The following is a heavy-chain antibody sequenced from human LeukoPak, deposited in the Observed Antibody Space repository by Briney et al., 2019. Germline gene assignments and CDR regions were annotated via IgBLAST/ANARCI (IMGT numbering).Heavy chain of an antibody. CDR2: INYSGNT. CDR3: ARVGYEYVWGSYRYGWFDP. CDR1: GGSISSDNHY. J-gene: IGHJ5*01. Sequence: PSQTLSLTCTVSGGSISSDNHYWSWIRQHPGKGLEWIGYINYSGNTHYNPSLKSRGTISVDTSKNQFSLKLNSVTAADTAVYYCARVGYEYVWGSYRYGWFDPWGQGTPVTVSS. D-gene: IGHD3-16*02. V-gene: IGHV4-31*03.